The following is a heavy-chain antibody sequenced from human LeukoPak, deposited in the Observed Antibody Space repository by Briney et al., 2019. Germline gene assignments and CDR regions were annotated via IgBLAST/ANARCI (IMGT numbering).Heavy chain of an antibody. CDR3: AREIGIAVAGTVYYFDY. CDR2: MNPNSGNT. J-gene: IGHJ4*02. Sequence: ASVKVSCKASGYTFTSYDINWVRQATGQGLEWMGWMNPNSGNTGYAQKFQGRVTMTRNTSISTAYMELSSLRSADTAVYYCAREIGIAVAGTVYYFDYWGQGTLVTVSS. CDR1: GYTFTSYD. D-gene: IGHD6-19*01. V-gene: IGHV1-8*01.